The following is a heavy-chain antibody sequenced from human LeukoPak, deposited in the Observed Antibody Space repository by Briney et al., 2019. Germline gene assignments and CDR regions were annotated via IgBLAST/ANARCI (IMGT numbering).Heavy chain of an antibody. V-gene: IGHV3-7*03. CDR1: GFTFSTYS. D-gene: IGHD2-15*01. CDR2: IKTDGSQI. J-gene: IGHJ4*02. Sequence: PGGSLRLSCAASGFTFSTYSMSWVRQAPGKGLEWVANIKTDGSQIYYADSVKGRFTISRDNAKNSLYLQMNSLRAEDTAFYYCAREHCSGGSCPRVNFDYWGQGTLVTVSS. CDR3: AREHCSGGSCPRVNFDY.